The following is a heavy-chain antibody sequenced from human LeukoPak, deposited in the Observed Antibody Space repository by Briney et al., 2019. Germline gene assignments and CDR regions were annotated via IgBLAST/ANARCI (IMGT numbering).Heavy chain of an antibody. Sequence: GESLKISFKGSGYRFTIYWIAWVRQMPGKGLEWMGIIYPGDSDTTYSPSFQGQVTISADKSISTAYLQWSSLKASDTAMYYCARQNSGYVNWGQGTLVTVSS. V-gene: IGHV5-51*01. CDR3: ARQNSGYVN. J-gene: IGHJ4*02. D-gene: IGHD5-12*01. CDR1: GYRFTIYW. CDR2: IYPGDSDT.